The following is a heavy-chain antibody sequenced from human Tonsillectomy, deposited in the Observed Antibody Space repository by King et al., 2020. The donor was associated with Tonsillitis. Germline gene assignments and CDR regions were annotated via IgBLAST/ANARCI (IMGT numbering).Heavy chain of an antibody. J-gene: IGHJ4*02. CDR1: GFTFTDYY. V-gene: IGHV3-11*05. CDR3: ARAGELADY. CDR2: ISGSGDHT. Sequence: VQLVESGGGLVKPGGSLRLSCAASGFTFTDYYIDWIRQAPGKGLEWVAYISGSGDHTNYGDSVRGRFTISRDNGRNSVFLQMNSLRAEDTAVYYCARAGELADYWGQGTLVTVSS.